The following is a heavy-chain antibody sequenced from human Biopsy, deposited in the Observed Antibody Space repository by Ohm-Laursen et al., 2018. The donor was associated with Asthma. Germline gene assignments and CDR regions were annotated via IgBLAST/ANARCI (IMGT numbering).Heavy chain of an antibody. CDR2: INSVFGTT. D-gene: IGHD2-2*01. CDR1: GGTFNTYV. Sequence: ESPVKVPCKSLGGTFNTYVIGWVRQAPGQGLEWMGGINSVFGTTTYTQKFQDRVTITADDSASTVYMELSSLRSEDTAVYYCARKAGSCISRTCYSLDFWGQGTLVTVSS. V-gene: IGHV1-69*01. CDR3: ARKAGSCISRTCYSLDF. J-gene: IGHJ4*02.